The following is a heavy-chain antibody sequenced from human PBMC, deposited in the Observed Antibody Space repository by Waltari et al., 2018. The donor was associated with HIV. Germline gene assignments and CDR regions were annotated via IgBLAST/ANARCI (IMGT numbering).Heavy chain of an antibody. J-gene: IGHJ1*01. V-gene: IGHV4-61*02. Sequence: QVQLQESGQGLVKPSQTLSLTCTVSGGSISSGSYYWSWIRPPTGKGLEWIGRIYTSGSTNYNPSLKSRVTISVDTSKNQFSLKLSSVTAADTAVYYCAGGIVVVTAAGYFQHWGQGTLVTVSS. CDR2: IYTSGST. CDR1: GGSISSGSYY. CDR3: AGGIVVVTAAGYFQH. D-gene: IGHD2-21*02.